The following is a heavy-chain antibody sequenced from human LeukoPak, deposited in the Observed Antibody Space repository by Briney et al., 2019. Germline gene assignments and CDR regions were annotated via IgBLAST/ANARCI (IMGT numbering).Heavy chain of an antibody. CDR1: GGSFSGYY. Sequence: SSETLSLTCAVYGGSFSGYYWSWIRQPPGKGLEWIGEINHSGSTNYNPSLKSRVTISVDTSKNQFSLKLSSVTAADTAVYYCARMERYYYYGMDVWAKGPRSPSPQ. CDR2: INHSGST. V-gene: IGHV4-34*01. D-gene: IGHD3-3*01. CDR3: ARMERYYYYGMDV. J-gene: IGHJ6*04.